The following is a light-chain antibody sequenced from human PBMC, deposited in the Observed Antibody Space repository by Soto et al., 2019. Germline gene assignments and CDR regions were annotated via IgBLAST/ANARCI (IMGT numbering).Light chain of an antibody. CDR1: QSISSY. CDR2: AAS. V-gene: IGKV1-39*01. Sequence: TQSPGTLSLSPGDRATLSCRASQSISSYLNWYQQKPGKAPKLLIYAASSLQSGVPSRFSGSGSGTDFTLTISSLQPEDFATYYCQHSYSTPRPFGQGTKVDIK. J-gene: IGKJ1*01. CDR3: QHSYSTPRP.